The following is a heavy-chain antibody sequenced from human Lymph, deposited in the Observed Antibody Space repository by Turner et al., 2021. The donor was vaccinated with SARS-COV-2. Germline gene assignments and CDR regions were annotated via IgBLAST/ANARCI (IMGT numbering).Heavy chain of an antibody. Sequence: EVQLLESGGVLVQPGVSLRLSCAASGFTFSSYAMSWVRQAPGKGLEWVSAISGSGGDKTYADSVKGRFTISRDNSKNTLYLQMNSRRAEDTAVYYCAKGVRGAMIVVVIPYFDYWGQGTLVTVSS. CDR1: GFTFSSYA. CDR2: ISGSGGDK. CDR3: AKGVRGAMIVVVIPYFDY. J-gene: IGHJ4*02. D-gene: IGHD3-22*01. V-gene: IGHV3-23*01.